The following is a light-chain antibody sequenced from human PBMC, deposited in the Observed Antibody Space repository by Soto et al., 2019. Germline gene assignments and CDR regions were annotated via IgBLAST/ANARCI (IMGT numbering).Light chain of an antibody. CDR3: QQSYSTPLT. V-gene: IGKV1-39*01. Sequence: DIQMTQSPSSLSASVGDRVTITCRASQSISNYLNWYQQKPGKAPKLLIYAASNLQSGVPSRFSGSGSGTDFTLTISSLQPADFATYYGQQSYSTPLTFGGGTTVEIK. J-gene: IGKJ4*01. CDR1: QSISNY. CDR2: AAS.